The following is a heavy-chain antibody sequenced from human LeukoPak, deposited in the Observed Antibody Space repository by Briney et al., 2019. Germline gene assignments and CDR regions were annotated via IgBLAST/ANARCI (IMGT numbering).Heavy chain of an antibody. D-gene: IGHD7-27*01. CDR1: GYSFTDY. V-gene: IGHV1-2*02. CDR3: ARADRLDGDPYLNGP. CDR2: INPNSGGT. J-gene: IGHJ5*02. Sequence: GASVKVSCKSSGYSFTDYLHWVRQAPGQGLEWMGWINPNSGGTSSAQKFQGRVTMTRDASITTVYMEVSCLTSDDTAIYYHARADRLDGDPYLNGPWGQGTLVTVSS.